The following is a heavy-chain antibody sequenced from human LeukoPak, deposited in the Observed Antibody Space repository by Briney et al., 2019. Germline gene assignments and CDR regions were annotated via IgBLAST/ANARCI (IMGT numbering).Heavy chain of an antibody. CDR1: GGSISSYY. CDR3: ARYRDYRYYYYMDV. CDR2: IYYSGST. D-gene: IGHD4-17*01. Sequence: PSETLSLTCTVSGGSISSYYWSWIRQPPGKGLEWIGYIYYSGSTNYNPSLKSRVTISVDTSKNQFSLKLSSVTAADTAVYYCARYRDYRYYYYMDVWGKGTTVTVSS. V-gene: IGHV4-59*01. J-gene: IGHJ6*03.